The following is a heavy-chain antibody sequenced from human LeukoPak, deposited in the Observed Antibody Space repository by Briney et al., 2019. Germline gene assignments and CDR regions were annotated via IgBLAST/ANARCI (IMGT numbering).Heavy chain of an antibody. J-gene: IGHJ2*01. V-gene: IGHV4-30-4*01. CDR3: ARDRHYSRYFDL. CDR2: IYYSGST. CDR1: GGSISSGDYY. D-gene: IGHD2-15*01. Sequence: SQTLSLTCTVSGGSISSGDYYWSWIRQPPGKGLEWIGYIYYSGSTYYNPSLKSRVTISVDTSKNQFSLKLSSVTAADTAVYYCARDRHYSRYFDLWGRGTLVTVSS.